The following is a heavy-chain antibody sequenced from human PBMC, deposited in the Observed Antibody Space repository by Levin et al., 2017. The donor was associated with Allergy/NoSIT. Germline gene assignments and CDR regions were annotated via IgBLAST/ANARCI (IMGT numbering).Heavy chain of an antibody. CDR3: ATVEGLFCSGVSCSYSFHY. V-gene: IGHV4-4*02. CDR2: IYRSGDT. D-gene: IGHD3-9*01. CDR1: GGSISTDNW. J-gene: IGHJ4*02. Sequence: SETLSLTCAVSGGSISTDNWWSWIRQPPGKGLEWIGEIYRSGDTTHNPSLRSRVTMSVAKSKNHFALKLSSVTAADTAVYYCATVEGLFCSGVSCSYSFHYWGQGALVTVSS.